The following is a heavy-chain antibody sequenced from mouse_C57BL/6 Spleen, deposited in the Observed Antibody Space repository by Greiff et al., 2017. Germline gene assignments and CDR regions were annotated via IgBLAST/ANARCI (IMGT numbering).Heavy chain of an antibody. CDR3: ARMGAQALDY. CDR1: GYTFTSYW. Sequence: QVQLQPPGAELVRPGSSVKLSCKASGYTFTSYWMHWVKQRPIQGLEWIGNIDPSDSETHYNQKFKDKATLTVDKSSSTAYMQLSSLTSEDSAVYYCARMGAQALDYWGQGTTLTVSS. CDR2: IDPSDSET. V-gene: IGHV1-52*01. J-gene: IGHJ2*01. D-gene: IGHD3-2*02.